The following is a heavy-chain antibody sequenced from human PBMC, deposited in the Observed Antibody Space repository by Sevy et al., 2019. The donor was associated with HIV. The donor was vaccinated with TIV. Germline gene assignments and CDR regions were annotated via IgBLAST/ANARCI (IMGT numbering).Heavy chain of an antibody. Sequence: GESLKISCKGSGYSFTNYWIAWVRQMPGKGLEWMGIIYPGDSDTRYNPSFQGQVTISADKSINTAYLQCSSLKASDTAMYYRAKRSSGGIWYFDFWGRRTLVTVSS. V-gene: IGHV5-51*01. CDR2: IYPGDSDT. D-gene: IGHD3-10*01. J-gene: IGHJ2*01. CDR3: AKRSSGGIWYFDF. CDR1: GYSFTNYW.